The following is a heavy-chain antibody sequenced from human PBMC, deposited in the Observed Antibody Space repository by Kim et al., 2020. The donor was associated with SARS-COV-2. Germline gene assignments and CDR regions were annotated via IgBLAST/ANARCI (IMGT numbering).Heavy chain of an antibody. CDR2: VHPTLGTA. CDR3: ARTSDYDSSGYYSGY. Sequence: LEWMGGVHPTLGTANYTQKFPGRGTIPADESTSTAYMELSSLRSEDTAVYYCARTSDYDSSGYYSGYWGQGTLVTVSS. D-gene: IGHD3-22*01. V-gene: IGHV1-69*01. J-gene: IGHJ4*02.